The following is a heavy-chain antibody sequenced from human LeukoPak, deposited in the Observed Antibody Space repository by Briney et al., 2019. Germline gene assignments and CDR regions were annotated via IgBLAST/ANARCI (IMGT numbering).Heavy chain of an antibody. V-gene: IGHV3-74*01. CDR1: GFTFSRYW. CDR2: TNSDGSST. Sequence: GGSLRLSCAASGFTFSRYWMYWVRQAPGRGLMWVSHTNSDGSSTGCADSVKGRFTISRDNAKNTVYLQMNSLRAEDTAVYYCARSMYYYDSGGPLDIWGQGTMVTVSS. D-gene: IGHD3-22*01. CDR3: ARSMYYYDSGGPLDI. J-gene: IGHJ3*02.